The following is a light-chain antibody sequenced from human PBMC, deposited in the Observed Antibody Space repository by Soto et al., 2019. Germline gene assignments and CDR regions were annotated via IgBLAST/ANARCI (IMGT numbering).Light chain of an antibody. J-gene: IGKJ1*01. CDR2: WAS. CDR1: QSVLYSSNNKNY. CDR3: QQYYSTPT. Sequence: DIVMTQSPDSLAVSLGERATINCKSSQSVLYSSNNKNYLAWYQQKPGQPPXLLIYWASTRESGVPDRFSGSGSGTDFTLTISSLQAEDAAVYYCQQYYSTPTFGQGTKVDIK. V-gene: IGKV4-1*01.